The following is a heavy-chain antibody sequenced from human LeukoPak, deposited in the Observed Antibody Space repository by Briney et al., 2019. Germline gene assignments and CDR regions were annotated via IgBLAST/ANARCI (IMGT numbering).Heavy chain of an antibody. D-gene: IGHD3-10*02. CDR1: GFTLSTYG. Sequence: GGSLRPSCAASGFTLSTYGMSWVRQAPGKGLEWVDNIKKDGSEKYYVDSVKGRFTISRDNDKNSLYLQMNSLRAEDTAVYYCAELGITMIGGVWGKGTTVTISS. CDR3: AELGITMIGGV. V-gene: IGHV3-7*01. J-gene: IGHJ6*04. CDR2: IKKDGSEK.